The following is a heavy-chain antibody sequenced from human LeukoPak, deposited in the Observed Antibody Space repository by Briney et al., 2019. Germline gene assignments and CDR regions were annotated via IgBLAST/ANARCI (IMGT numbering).Heavy chain of an antibody. D-gene: IGHD3-10*01. V-gene: IGHV3-23*01. CDR2: ISGSGGST. CDR1: GFTFSSYA. CDR3: AKEITYYYGSGSYYPQIPPDY. J-gene: IGHJ4*02. Sequence: GGSLRLSCAASGFTFSSYAMSWVRQAPGKGLEWVSAISGSGGSTYYADSVKGRFTISRDNSKNTLYLQMNSLRAEDTAINFCAKEITYYYGSGSYYPQIPPDYWGQGTLVTVSS.